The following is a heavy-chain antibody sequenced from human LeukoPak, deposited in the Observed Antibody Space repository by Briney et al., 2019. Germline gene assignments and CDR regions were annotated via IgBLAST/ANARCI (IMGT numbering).Heavy chain of an antibody. J-gene: IGHJ1*01. CDR2: INPNSGGT. V-gene: IGHV1-2*02. CDR1: GYTFTGYY. CDR3: ARGPGIAAAGTVSAYFQH. D-gene: IGHD6-13*01. Sequence: ASVKVSCKAPGYTFTGYYMHWVRQAPGQGLEWMGWINPNSGGTNYAQKFQGRVTMTRDTSISTAYMELSRLRSDDTAVYYCARGPGIAAAGTVSAYFQHWGQGTLVTVSS.